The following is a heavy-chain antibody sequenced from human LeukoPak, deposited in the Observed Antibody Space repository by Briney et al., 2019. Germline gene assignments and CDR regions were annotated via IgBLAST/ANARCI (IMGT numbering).Heavy chain of an antibody. Sequence: ASVKVSCKASGGTFSSYAISWVRQAPGQGLEWMGGIIPIFGTANYAQKFQGRVMITADESTSTAYMELSSLRSEDTAVYYCARRWGDYFDYWGQGTLVTVSS. CDR3: ARRWGDYFDY. CDR2: IIPIFGTA. D-gene: IGHD1-26*01. CDR1: GGTFSSYA. J-gene: IGHJ4*02. V-gene: IGHV1-69*13.